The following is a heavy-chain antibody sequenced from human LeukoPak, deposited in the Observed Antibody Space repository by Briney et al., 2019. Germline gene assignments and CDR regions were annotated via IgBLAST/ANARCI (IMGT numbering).Heavy chain of an antibody. CDR2: ISSSSTI. D-gene: IGHD6-13*01. CDR1: GFTFSSYS. CDR3: ARDPQGIAAPTTNHNWFDP. V-gene: IGHV3-48*01. J-gene: IGHJ5*02. Sequence: GGSLRLSCAASGFTFSSYSMNWVRQAPGKGLEWVSYISSSSTIYYADSVKGRFTISRDNAKNSLYLQMNSLRAEDTAVYYCARDPQGIAAPTTNHNWFDPWGQGTLVTVSS.